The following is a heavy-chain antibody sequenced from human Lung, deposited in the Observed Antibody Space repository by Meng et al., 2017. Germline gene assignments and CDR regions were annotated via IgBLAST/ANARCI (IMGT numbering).Heavy chain of an antibody. CDR3: ARGPTTMALDFDY. D-gene: IGHD4-11*01. Sequence: QVHVQAGGEGSLTASQDLTLTCVVSGGSFIDYYWRWIRQPPGKGLEWIGEINHSGSTNYNPSLESRATISVDTSQNNLSLKLSSVTAADSAVYYCARGPTTMALDFDYWGQGTLVTVSS. J-gene: IGHJ4*02. CDR2: INHSGST. CDR1: GGSFIDYY. V-gene: IGHV4-34*01.